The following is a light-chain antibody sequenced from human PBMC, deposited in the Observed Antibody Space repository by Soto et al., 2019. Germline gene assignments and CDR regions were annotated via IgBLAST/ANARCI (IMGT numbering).Light chain of an antibody. CDR1: QSIGGF. V-gene: IGKV1-39*01. J-gene: IGKJ4*01. Sequence: LPIAQSPSSLSVSDRDRVTITCRASQSIGGFLNWYQQKLGKAPKLLIYAASSLQSGVPSRFSGSGSGTDFTLTISSLQPEDFATYYCQQSYSTPLPFGGASKV. CDR3: QQSYSTPLP. CDR2: AAS.